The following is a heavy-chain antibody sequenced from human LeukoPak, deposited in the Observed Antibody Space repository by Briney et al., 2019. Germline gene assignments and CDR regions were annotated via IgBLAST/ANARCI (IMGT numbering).Heavy chain of an antibody. J-gene: IGHJ4*02. V-gene: IGHV3-33*01. D-gene: IGHD3-22*01. CDR2: IWYDGSNK. CDR1: GFTFSSYG. CDR3: ARVGYYYDSSGYYPFDY. Sequence: GGSLRLSCAPSGFTFSSYGMHWVRHAPGKGLEWMAVIWYDGSNKYYADSVEGRLTISRDNYKNTLYLQMISLRAEDTDVYYCARVGYYYDSSGYYPFDYWGQGTLVTVSS.